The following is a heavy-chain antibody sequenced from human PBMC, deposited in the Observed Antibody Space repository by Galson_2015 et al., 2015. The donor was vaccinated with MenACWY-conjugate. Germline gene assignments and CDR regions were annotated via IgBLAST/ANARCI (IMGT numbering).Heavy chain of an antibody. CDR2: VNAGNGNT. V-gene: IGHV1-3*01. D-gene: IGHD3-10*01. CDR1: GYTFTCYG. J-gene: IGHJ5*02. Sequence: SVKVSCEAAGYTFTCYGMHWGRQAPGQRLERMGWVNAGNGNTKYAQEFQGRVTRTRDTSASTAYMEGSSLTSEDTAVYYCVRNPKVTMLRGAGWFDHWGQGTLVIVSS. CDR3: VRNPKVTMLRGAGWFDH.